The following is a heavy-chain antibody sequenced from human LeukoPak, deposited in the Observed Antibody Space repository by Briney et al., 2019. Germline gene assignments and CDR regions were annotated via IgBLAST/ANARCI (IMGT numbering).Heavy chain of an antibody. D-gene: IGHD3-9*01. V-gene: IGHV4-34*01. J-gene: IGHJ4*02. CDR3: ARGYDILTGPNY. CDR1: GGSFSGHY. CDR2: INHSGST. Sequence: SETLSLTCAVYGGSFSGHYWSWMRQPPGKGLEWIGEINHSGSTNYNPSLKSRVTISVDTSKNQFSLKLSSVTAADTAVYYCARGYDILTGPNYWGQGTLVTVSS.